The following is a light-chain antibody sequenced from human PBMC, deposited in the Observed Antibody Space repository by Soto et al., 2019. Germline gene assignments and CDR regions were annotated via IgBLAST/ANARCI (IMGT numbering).Light chain of an antibody. CDR2: EVS. CDR3: CSFTPSSTLV. CDR1: SSDIGAYNH. Sequence: QSALTQPASVSGSPGQSITISCTGTSSDIGAYNHVSWYHQNPGKAPQLIIYEVSNRPSGLSNRFSAAKSGNAASLTISGLQAEDEAAYFCCSFTPSSTLVFGTGTKLTV. J-gene: IGLJ1*01. V-gene: IGLV2-14*01.